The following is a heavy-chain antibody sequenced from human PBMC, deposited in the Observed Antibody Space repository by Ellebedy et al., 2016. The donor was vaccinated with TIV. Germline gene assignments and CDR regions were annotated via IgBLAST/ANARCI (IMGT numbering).Heavy chain of an antibody. CDR1: AGSTSTGGYY. CDR2: IYHSGST. J-gene: IGHJ4*02. CDR3: AIQVVAATPGRLDS. D-gene: IGHD2-15*01. V-gene: IGHV4-31*03. Sequence: MPSETLSLTCNVAAGSTSTGGYYWNWIRRHPGKGLEWIGYIYHSGSTYYNPSLRSRLTMSVDTSKNQLSLKLRSVTAADTAVYYCAIQVVAATPGRLDSWGQGTLVTVSS.